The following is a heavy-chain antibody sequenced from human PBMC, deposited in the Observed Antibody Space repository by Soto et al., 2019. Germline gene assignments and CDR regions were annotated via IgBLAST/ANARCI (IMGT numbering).Heavy chain of an antibody. CDR1: GGTFSSYT. D-gene: IGHD3-22*01. V-gene: IGHV1-69*02. CDR3: ASRYDSSDY. CDR2: IIPILGIA. Sequence: QVQLVQSGAEVKKPGSSVKVSCKASGGTFSSYTISWVRQAPGQGFEWMGRIIPILGIANYAKKFQGRVTITADKSTSTAYMELSSLRSEDTAVYYCASRYDSSDYWGQGTLVTVSS. J-gene: IGHJ4*02.